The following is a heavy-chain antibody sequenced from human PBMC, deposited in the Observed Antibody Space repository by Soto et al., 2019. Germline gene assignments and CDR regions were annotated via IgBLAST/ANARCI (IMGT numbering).Heavy chain of an antibody. V-gene: IGHV3-15*07. Sequence: VQLVESGGGLVKSGGSLRLSCAASGFNFDIAWMNWVRQAPGEGLEWVGRVKSKNSGGTREYAAPVKTRFTISRDDSKNMLYLQMNSLKTEDTAVYYCSTGNFGSLGIWGQGTLVTVSS. CDR2: VKSKNSGGTR. J-gene: IGHJ4*02. D-gene: IGHD3-3*02. CDR1: GFNFDIAW. CDR3: STGNFGSLGI.